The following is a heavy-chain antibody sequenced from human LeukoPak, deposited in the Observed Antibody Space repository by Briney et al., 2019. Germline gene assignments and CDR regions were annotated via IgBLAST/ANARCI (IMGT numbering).Heavy chain of an antibody. J-gene: IGHJ6*03. CDR3: ARGDTAMVDYYYYMDV. CDR2: ISSSGSII. Sequence: GGSLRLSCAASGFTFSSYEMNWVRQAPGKGLEWVSCISSSGSIIYYADSVKGRFTISRDNAKNSLYLQMNSLRAEDMAVYYCARGDTAMVDYYYYMDVWGKGTTVTISS. V-gene: IGHV3-48*03. D-gene: IGHD5-18*01. CDR1: GFTFSSYE.